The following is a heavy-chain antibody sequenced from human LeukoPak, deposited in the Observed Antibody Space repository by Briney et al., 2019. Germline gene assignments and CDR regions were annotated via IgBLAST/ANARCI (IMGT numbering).Heavy chain of an antibody. Sequence: GGSLRLSYAASGFTFSSYWMHWVRQAPGKGLEWVSAISGSGGSTYYADSVKGRFTISRDNSKNTLYLQMNSLRAEDTAVYYCAKKLTFGGVIAVLYFDYWGQGTLVTVSS. CDR3: AKKLTFGGVIAVLYFDY. J-gene: IGHJ4*02. D-gene: IGHD3-16*02. CDR1: GFTFSSYW. CDR2: ISGSGGST. V-gene: IGHV3-23*01.